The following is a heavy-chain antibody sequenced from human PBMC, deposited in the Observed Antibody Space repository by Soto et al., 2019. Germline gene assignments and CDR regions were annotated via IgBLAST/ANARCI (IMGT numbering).Heavy chain of an antibody. Sequence: GESLKISCEASGYSLTSFCIGWVRQMPGKGLEWMGIIYPDDSNTRYSPYFEGQVTLSADKTFTTAYLPWSSLKASDTAMYYCAGAPYTRAWYLYLDYCGKETMVAVSS. CDR2: IYPDDSNT. V-gene: IGHV5-51*01. D-gene: IGHD3-16*01. CDR3: AGAPYTRAWYLYLDY. CDR1: GYSLTSFC. J-gene: IGHJ4*02.